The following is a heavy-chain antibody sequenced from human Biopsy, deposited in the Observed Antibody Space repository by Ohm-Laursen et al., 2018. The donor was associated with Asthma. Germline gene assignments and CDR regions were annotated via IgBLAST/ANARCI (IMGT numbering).Heavy chain of an antibody. Sequence: SLRLSCAASGFAVSRDHMFWVRQVPGKGPEWVALISFDGRYEYYADSVKGRFTISRDNPMKRLYLQMSSLTAEDTAVYYCASRGGDFWSGYYMDYWGQGTLVTVSS. CDR2: ISFDGRYE. D-gene: IGHD3-3*01. J-gene: IGHJ4*02. V-gene: IGHV3-30*15. CDR1: GFAVSRDH. CDR3: ASRGGDFWSGYYMDY.